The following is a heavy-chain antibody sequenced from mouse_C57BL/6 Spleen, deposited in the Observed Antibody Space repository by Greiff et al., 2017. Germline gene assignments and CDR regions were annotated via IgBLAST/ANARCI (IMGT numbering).Heavy chain of an antibody. CDR1: GYTFTSYW. CDR2: IYPGNSDT. J-gene: IGHJ2*01. D-gene: IGHD1-1*01. V-gene: IGHV1-5*01. CDR3: TRGVITTGRNFDY. Sequence: EVHLVESGTVLARPGASVKMSCKTSGYTFTSYWMHWVKQRPGQGLEWIGAIYPGNSDTSYNQKFKGKAKLTAVTSASTAYMELSSLTNEDSAVYYCTRGVITTGRNFDYWGQGTTLTVSS.